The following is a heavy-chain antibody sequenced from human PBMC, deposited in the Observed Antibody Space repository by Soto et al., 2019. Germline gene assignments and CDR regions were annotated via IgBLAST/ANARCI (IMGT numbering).Heavy chain of an antibody. CDR2: IYYSGST. J-gene: IGHJ4*02. CDR1: GGSISSGGYY. D-gene: IGHD4-17*01. V-gene: IGHV4-31*03. CDR3: AREKGDYGRGIGGYPYYFDY. Sequence: QVQLQESGPGLVKPSQTLSLTCTVSGGSISSGGYYWSWIRQHPGKGLEWIGYIYYSGSTYYNPSLKSRVTISVDTSKNQFSLKLSSVTAADTAVYYCAREKGDYGRGIGGYPYYFDYWGQGTLVTVSS.